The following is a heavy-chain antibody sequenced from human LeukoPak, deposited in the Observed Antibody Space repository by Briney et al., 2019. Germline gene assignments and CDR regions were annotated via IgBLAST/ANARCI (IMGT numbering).Heavy chain of an antibody. CDR1: GFTFSSYG. CDR2: ISGSGGTT. V-gene: IGHV3-23*01. CDR3: AKVDGYYYDSSGYYYGHFDY. D-gene: IGHD3-22*01. Sequence: PGGSLRLSCAASGFTFSSYGMNWVRRAPGKGLEWVSGISGSGGTTYYADSVKGRFTISRDNSKNTLYLQMNSLRAEDTAVYYCAKVDGYYYDSSGYYYGHFDYWGQGTLVTVSS. J-gene: IGHJ4*02.